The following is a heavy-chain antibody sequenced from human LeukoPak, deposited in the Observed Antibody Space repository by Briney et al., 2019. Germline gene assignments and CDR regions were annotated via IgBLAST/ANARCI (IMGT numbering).Heavy chain of an antibody. J-gene: IGHJ3*02. CDR1: GGSISSGGYY. Sequence: SQTLSLTCTVSGGSISSGGYYWSWIRQHPGKGLEWIGYIYYSGSTYYNPSLKSRVTISVDTSKNQFSLKLSSVTAADTAVYYCARGPQLTGDEGAFDIWGQGTMVTVSS. CDR2: IYYSGST. V-gene: IGHV4-30-4*08. D-gene: IGHD7-27*01. CDR3: ARGPQLTGDEGAFDI.